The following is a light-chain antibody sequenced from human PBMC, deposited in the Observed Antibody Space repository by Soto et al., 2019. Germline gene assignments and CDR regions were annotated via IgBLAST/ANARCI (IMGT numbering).Light chain of an antibody. V-gene: IGKV1-33*01. CDR3: QHYDSLVREFT. Sequence: DIQMTQSPSSLSASIGDRVTITCRASQDMSKRLNWFQHKPGKAPKLLIYDASNLETGVPARFSGSGSGTDFTFTISSLQPEDIATYYCQHYDSLVREFTFGPGTTVDIK. CDR2: DAS. J-gene: IGKJ3*01. CDR1: QDMSKR.